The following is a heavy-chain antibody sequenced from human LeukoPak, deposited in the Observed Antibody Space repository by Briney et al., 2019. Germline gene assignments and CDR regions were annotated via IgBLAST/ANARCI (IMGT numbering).Heavy chain of an antibody. J-gene: IGHJ5*02. D-gene: IGHD2-15*01. CDR3: ARESRVGWFDP. CDR2: INPSGGST. CDR1: GYTFTSYY. Sequence: ASVKVSCKASGYTFTSYYMHWVRLAPGQGLEWMGIINPSGGSTSYAQKFQGRVTMTRDTSTSTVYMELSSLRSEDTAVYYCARESRVGWFDPWGQGTLVTVSS. V-gene: IGHV1-46*01.